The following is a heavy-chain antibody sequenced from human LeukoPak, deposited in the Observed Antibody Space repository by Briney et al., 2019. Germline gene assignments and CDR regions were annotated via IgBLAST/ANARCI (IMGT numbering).Heavy chain of an antibody. D-gene: IGHD3-22*01. CDR3: ARDPVPLWGYDSSGYLDY. CDR2: ISYDGSNK. CDR1: GFTFSSYA. J-gene: IGHJ4*02. V-gene: IGHV3-30-3*01. Sequence: GRSLRLSCAASGFTFSSYAMHWVRQAPGKGLEWVAVISYDGSNKYYADSVKGRFTISRDNSKNTLYLQMNSLRAEDTAVYYCARDPVPLWGYDSSGYLDYWGQGTLVTVSS.